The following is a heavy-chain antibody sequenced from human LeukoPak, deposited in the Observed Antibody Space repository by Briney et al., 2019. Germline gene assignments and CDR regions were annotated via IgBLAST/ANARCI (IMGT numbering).Heavy chain of an antibody. Sequence: QAGGSLRLSCAASGFTFSSYWMSWVRQAPGKGLEWVANIKQDGSEKYYVDSVKGRFTISRDNAKNSLYLQMNSLRAEDTAVYYCARVTGSKYSSSWPVPPNWFDPWGQGTLVTVSS. D-gene: IGHD6-13*01. V-gene: IGHV3-7*03. J-gene: IGHJ5*02. CDR3: ARVTGSKYSSSWPVPPNWFDP. CDR2: IKQDGSEK. CDR1: GFTFSSYW.